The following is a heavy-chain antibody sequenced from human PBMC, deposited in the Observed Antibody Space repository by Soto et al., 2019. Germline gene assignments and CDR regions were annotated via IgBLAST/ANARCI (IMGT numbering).Heavy chain of an antibody. CDR2: ISSNGGST. CDR1: GFTFSSYA. V-gene: IGHV3-64*01. J-gene: IGHJ4*02. CDR3: ARRNDYLDY. Sequence: GGSLRLSCAASGFTFSSYAMHWVRQAPGKGLEYVSVISSNGGSTYYANSVKGRFTISRDNSKNTLYLQMGSLRSEDTAVYYCARRNDYLDYWGQGTLVTVSS.